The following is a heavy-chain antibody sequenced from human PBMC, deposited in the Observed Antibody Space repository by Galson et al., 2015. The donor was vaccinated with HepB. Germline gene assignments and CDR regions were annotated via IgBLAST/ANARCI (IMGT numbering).Heavy chain of an antibody. V-gene: IGHV3-23*01. CDR2: ITGTGSST. CDR1: GFAFSNFA. J-gene: IGHJ4*02. CDR3: ANLLTTHDYGDYVELGVSDY. Sequence: SLRLSCAASGFAFSNFAMSWVRQAPGKGLEWVSTITGTGSSTHYAASVKSRFSISRDNSKNTLFLQMNSLRADDTAVYYCANLLTTHDYGDYVELGVSDYWGRGTLVTVSS. D-gene: IGHD4-17*01.